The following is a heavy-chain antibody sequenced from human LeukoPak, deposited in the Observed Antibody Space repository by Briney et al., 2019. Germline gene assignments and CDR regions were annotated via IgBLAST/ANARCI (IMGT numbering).Heavy chain of an antibody. Sequence: ETLSLTCTVSGGSISNYYWSWVRQAPGKGLEWVGRIYSKTDGGTVDYATPVKGRFTISRDDSKNTLYLQMNSLKIEDTAVYYCATGPLDYWGQGTLVTVSA. CDR2: IYSKTDGGTV. CDR3: ATGPLDY. CDR1: GGSISNYY. J-gene: IGHJ4*02. V-gene: IGHV3-15*01.